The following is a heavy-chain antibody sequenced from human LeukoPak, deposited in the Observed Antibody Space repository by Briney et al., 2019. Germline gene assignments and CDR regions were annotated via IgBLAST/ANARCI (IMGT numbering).Heavy chain of an antibody. CDR3: AKSYNNPTVAIRVRGVIPYFDS. D-gene: IGHD3-10*01. J-gene: IGHJ4*02. V-gene: IGHV1-8*01. CDR1: GYTFTSYD. Sequence: ASVKVSCKASGYTFTSYDINWVRQATGQGLEWMGWMNPNSGNTGYAQKFHGRVTMTRNTSISTAYMELSSLRSEDTAVYYCAKSYNNPTVAIRVRGVIPYFDSWGQGSLVTVSS. CDR2: MNPNSGNT.